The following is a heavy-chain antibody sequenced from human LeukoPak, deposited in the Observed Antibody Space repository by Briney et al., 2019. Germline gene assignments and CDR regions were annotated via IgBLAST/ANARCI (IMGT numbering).Heavy chain of an antibody. V-gene: IGHV4-59*01. D-gene: IGHD2-2*01. Sequence: SETLSLTCTVSGGSISTYYWSWIRQPPGKGLEWIGYIYYSGSTNYNPSLKSRVTISVDTSKNQFSLKLSSVTAADTAVYYCARGPAGYLDYWGQGTLVTVSS. CDR1: GGSISTYY. CDR3: ARGPAGYLDY. CDR2: IYYSGST. J-gene: IGHJ4*02.